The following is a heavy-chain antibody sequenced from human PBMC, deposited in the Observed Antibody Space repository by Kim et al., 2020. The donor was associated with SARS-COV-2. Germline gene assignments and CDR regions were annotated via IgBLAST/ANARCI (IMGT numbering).Heavy chain of an antibody. CDR1: GFTFSSYG. V-gene: IGHV3-33*06. CDR2: IWDDGSNK. D-gene: IGHD3-10*01. J-gene: IGHJ4*02. CDR3: AKDWGFWGSGSYYETDY. Sequence: GGSLRLSCAASGFTFSSYGMHWVRQAPGKGLEWVAVIWDDGSNKYYADSVKGRFTISRDNSKNTLYLQMNSLRAEDTAVYYCAKDWGFWGSGSYYETDYWGQGTLVTVSS.